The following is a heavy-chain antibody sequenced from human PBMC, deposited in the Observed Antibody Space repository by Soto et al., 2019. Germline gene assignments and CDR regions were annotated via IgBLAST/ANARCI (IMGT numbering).Heavy chain of an antibody. CDR3: ARDSVVVVVAATPHFDY. V-gene: IGHV3-7*03. CDR2: IKQDGSEK. D-gene: IGHD2-15*01. Sequence: PGGSLRLSCAASGFTFSSYWMSWVRQAPGKGLEWVANIKQDGSEKYYVDSVKGRFTISRDNAKNSLYLQMNSLRAEDTAVYYCARDSVVVVVAATPHFDYWGQGTLVTVSS. CDR1: GFTFSSYW. J-gene: IGHJ4*02.